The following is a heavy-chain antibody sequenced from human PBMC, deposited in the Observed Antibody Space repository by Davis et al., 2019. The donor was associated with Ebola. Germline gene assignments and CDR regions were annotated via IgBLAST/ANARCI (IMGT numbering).Heavy chain of an antibody. Sequence: SETLSLTCTVSGGSISSYYWGWIRQPPGKGLEWIGSMYHNGDTFHNPSLKSRVTISVDTSKNQFSLKLSSVTAADTAVYYCARRYYYDSSGFDYWGQGTLVTVSS. V-gene: IGHV4-39*01. J-gene: IGHJ4*02. CDR1: GGSISSYY. CDR2: MYHNGDT. D-gene: IGHD3-22*01. CDR3: ARRYYYDSSGFDY.